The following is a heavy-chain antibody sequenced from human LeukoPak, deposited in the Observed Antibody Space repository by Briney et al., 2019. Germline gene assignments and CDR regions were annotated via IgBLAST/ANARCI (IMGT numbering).Heavy chain of an antibody. V-gene: IGHV1-46*01. Sequence: ASVKVSCKASGYTFTNNHLHWERQAPGQGLEWMGMIYPRDGSTSYAQNFQGRVTVTRDTSTTTVHMELRGLRSEDTAVYYCARDQEGFDYWGQGTVVTVSS. CDR3: ARDQEGFDY. J-gene: IGHJ4*02. CDR2: IYPRDGST. CDR1: GYTFTNNH.